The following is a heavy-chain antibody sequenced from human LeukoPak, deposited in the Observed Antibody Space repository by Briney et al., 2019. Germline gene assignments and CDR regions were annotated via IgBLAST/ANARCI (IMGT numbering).Heavy chain of an antibody. J-gene: IGHJ4*02. CDR1: GFTFSSYW. D-gene: IGHD3-10*01. CDR3: ARAVLYYGSGSFFD. CDR2: IKQDGSEK. Sequence: GGSLRLSCAASGFTFSSYWMSWVRQAPGKGLEWGANIKQDGSEKYYVDSVRGRFTISRDNAKNSLYLQMNSLRAEDTAVYFCARAVLYYGSGSFFDWGQGTLVTVSS. V-gene: IGHV3-7*01.